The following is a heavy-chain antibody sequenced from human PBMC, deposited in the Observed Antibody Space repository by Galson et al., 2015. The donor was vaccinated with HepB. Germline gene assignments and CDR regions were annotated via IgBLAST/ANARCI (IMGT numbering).Heavy chain of an antibody. Sequence: ETLSLTCTVSGGSISSSRYYWGWIRQPPGKGLEWIGSIYYSGSTYYNPSLKSRVTISVDTSKNQFSLKLSSVTAADTAVYYCARVLRFEYSSGWYPSGGFDPWGQGTLVTVSS. D-gene: IGHD6-19*01. CDR1: GGSISSSRYY. CDR2: IYYSGST. CDR3: ARVLRFEYSSGWYPSGGFDP. J-gene: IGHJ5*02. V-gene: IGHV4-39*07.